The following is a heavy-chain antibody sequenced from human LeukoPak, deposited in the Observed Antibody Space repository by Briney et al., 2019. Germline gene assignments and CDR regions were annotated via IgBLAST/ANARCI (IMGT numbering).Heavy chain of an antibody. Sequence: GKSLRLSCAASGFTFNNYGMHWVRQAPGKGLEWVAVISYDGRNKHYPDSVKGRFTISRDISTDTLWLQMDSLRTEDTAVYYCAXXXXXXTXXAIDYRGQGTLVTVSS. V-gene: IGHV3-30*03. CDR1: GFTFNNYG. J-gene: IGHJ4*02. CDR3: AXXXXXXTXXAIDY. CDR2: ISYDGRNK.